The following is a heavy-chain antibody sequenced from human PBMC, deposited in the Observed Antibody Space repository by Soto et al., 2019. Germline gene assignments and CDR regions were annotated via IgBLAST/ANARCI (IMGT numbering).Heavy chain of an antibody. CDR3: ARGSYCSGGNCMTWFDP. CDR1: GYTFIDYG. D-gene: IGHD2-15*01. Sequence: GASVKVSCKASGYTFIDYGITWVRQAPGQGLERMEAISTSIGHTTQAQKFQSRVTLTTDTSTSTAYLQLRRLTYDDTAVYYCARGSYCSGGNCMTWFDPWGQGTLVTVSS. V-gene: IGHV1-18*01. CDR2: ISTSIGHT. J-gene: IGHJ5*02.